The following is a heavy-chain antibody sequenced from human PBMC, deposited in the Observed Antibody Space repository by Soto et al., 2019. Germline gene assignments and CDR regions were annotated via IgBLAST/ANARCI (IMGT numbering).Heavy chain of an antibody. CDR2: IYHSGST. J-gene: IGHJ1*01. D-gene: IGHD3-22*01. CDR1: GGSISSGGYS. Sequence: SETLSLTCAVSGGSISSGGYSWSWIRQPPGKGLEWIGYIYHSGSTYYNPSLKSRVTISVDRSKNQFSPKLSSVTAADTAVYYCASSYYDSSGSALRDWGQGTLVTVSS. CDR3: ASSYYDSSGSALRD. V-gene: IGHV4-30-2*01.